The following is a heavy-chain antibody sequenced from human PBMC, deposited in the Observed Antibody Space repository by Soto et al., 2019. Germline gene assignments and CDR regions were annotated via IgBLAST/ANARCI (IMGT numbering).Heavy chain of an antibody. D-gene: IGHD3-22*01. Sequence: SETLSLTCTVSGGSISSGGYYWSWIRQHPGKGLEWIGYVYYSGNTYYNPSLKSRVTRSEDTSKNQFSLKLSSVTAADTAVYYCARATYYYDSSGYSDRVLDYWGQGTLVTVSS. V-gene: IGHV4-31*03. J-gene: IGHJ4*02. CDR1: GGSISSGGYY. CDR2: VYYSGNT. CDR3: ARATYYYDSSGYSDRVLDY.